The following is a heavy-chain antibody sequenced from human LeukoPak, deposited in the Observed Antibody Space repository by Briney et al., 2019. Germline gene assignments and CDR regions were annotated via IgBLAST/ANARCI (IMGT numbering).Heavy chain of an antibody. J-gene: IGHJ4*02. V-gene: IGHV3-23*01. CDR3: AKGYKESGFDY. CDR1: GFTFSSYG. CDR2: ISGSGVGT. Sequence: GGTLRLSCAASGFTFSSYGMSWVRQAPGKGLEWVSAISGSGVGTYYADSVKGRFTISRDNSKNTLYLQMNSLRAEDTAVYYCAKGYKESGFDYWGQGTLVTVSS. D-gene: IGHD1-14*01.